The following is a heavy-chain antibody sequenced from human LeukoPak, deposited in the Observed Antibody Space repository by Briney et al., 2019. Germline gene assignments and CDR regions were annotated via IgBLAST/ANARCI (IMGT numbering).Heavy chain of an antibody. CDR3: ARIFDSSGYYHGNYFDY. V-gene: IGHV4-4*09. J-gene: IGHJ4*02. CDR2: IYTSGST. Sequence: SETLSLTCTVSGGSISSYYWSWIRQPPGKGLEWIGYIYTSGSTNYNPSLKSRVTISVDTSKDQFSLKLSSVTAADTAVYYCARIFDSSGYYHGNYFDYWGQGTLGTVSS. D-gene: IGHD3-22*01. CDR1: GGSISSYY.